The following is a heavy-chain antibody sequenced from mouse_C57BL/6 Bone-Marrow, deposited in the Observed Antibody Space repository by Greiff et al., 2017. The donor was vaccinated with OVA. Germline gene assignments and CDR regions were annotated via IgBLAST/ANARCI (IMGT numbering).Heavy chain of an antibody. J-gene: IGHJ2*01. CDR2: ISSGGSYT. CDR1: GFTFSSYG. D-gene: IGHD2-4*01. CDR3: ARRGIYYDYPDY. Sequence: VQLKESGGDLVKPGGSLKLSCAASGFTFSSYGMSWVRQTPDKRLEWVATISSGGSYTYYPDSVKGRFTISRDNAKNTLYLQMSSLKSEDTAMYYCARRGIYYDYPDYWGQGTTLTVSS. V-gene: IGHV5-6*01.